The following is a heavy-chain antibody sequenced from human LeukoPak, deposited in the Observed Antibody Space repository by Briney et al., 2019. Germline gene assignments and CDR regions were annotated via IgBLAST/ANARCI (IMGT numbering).Heavy chain of an antibody. D-gene: IGHD1-1*01. CDR3: ARTGSTGGY. J-gene: IGHJ4*02. CDR2: IRYSGST. Sequence: PSETLSLTCTVSGGSVSGGNYYCSWIRQSPGKGLEWIGYIRYSGSTVYNPSLKSRVTMSIDTSKNQFSLNLSSVTAADTAVYYCARTGSTGGYWGQGTLVTVSS. V-gene: IGHV4-61*01. CDR1: GGSVSGGNYY.